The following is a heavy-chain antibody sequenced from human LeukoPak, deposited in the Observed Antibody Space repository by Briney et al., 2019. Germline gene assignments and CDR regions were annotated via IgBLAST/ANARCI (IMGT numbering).Heavy chain of an antibody. D-gene: IGHD3-10*01. CDR3: ASLVRSSFDY. CDR1: GGSFSGYY. J-gene: IGHJ4*02. V-gene: IGHV4-34*01. CDR2: INHSGST. Sequence: SETLSLTCAVYGGSFSGYYWSWIRQPPGKGLEWIGEINHSGSTNYNPSLKSRVTISVDTSKNQFSLKLSSVTAADTAVYYCASLVRSSFDYWGQGTLVTVSS.